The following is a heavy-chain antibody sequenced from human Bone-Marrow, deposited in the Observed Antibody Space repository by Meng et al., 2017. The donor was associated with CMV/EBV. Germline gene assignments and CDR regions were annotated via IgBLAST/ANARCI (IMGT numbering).Heavy chain of an antibody. CDR1: GFTFSSYG. V-gene: IGHV3-30*02. Sequence: GESLKISCAASGFTFSSYGMHWVRQAPGKGLEWVAFIRSDGRNKYYAESLKGRFTISRDNSKNTLYLQMNNLRAEDTAVYQCAKDHGGLNRGGSGPGDWGQGMLVTVSS. D-gene: IGHD3-3*01. CDR2: IRSDGRNK. CDR3: AKDHGGLNRGGSGPGD. J-gene: IGHJ4*02.